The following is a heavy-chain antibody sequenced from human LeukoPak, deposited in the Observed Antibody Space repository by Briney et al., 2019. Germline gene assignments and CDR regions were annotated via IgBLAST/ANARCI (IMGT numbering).Heavy chain of an antibody. Sequence: PGGSLRLSCAASGFTVSSNYMSWVRQAPGKGLEWVSVIYSGGSTYYADSVKGRFTISRDNSKNTLYLQMNSLRAEDTAVYYCASGESITSFGVVQTSWAFDIWGQGTMVTVSS. CDR3: ASGESITSFGVVQTSWAFDI. D-gene: IGHD3-3*01. CDR1: GFTVSSNY. CDR2: IYSGGST. J-gene: IGHJ3*02. V-gene: IGHV3-53*01.